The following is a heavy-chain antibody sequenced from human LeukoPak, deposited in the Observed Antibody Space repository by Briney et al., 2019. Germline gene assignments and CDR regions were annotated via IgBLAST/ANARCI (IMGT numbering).Heavy chain of an antibody. D-gene: IGHD2-2*01. J-gene: IGHJ4*02. CDR2: ISWNSGSI. CDR1: GFTFDDYA. Sequence: GGSLRLSCAASGFTFDDYAMHWVRQAPGKGLEWVSGISWNSGSIGYADSVKGRFTISRDNAKNSLYLQMNSLRAEDTALYYCAKGQLFDYWGQGTLVTVSS. V-gene: IGHV3-9*01. CDR3: AKGQLFDY.